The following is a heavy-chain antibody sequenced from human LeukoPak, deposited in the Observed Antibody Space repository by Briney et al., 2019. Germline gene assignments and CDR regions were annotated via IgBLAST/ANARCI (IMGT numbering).Heavy chain of an antibody. CDR1: GGTFSSYA. V-gene: IGHV1-69*04. Sequence: SVKVSCKASGGTFSSYAISWVRQAPGQGLEWMGRIIPILGIANYAQKFQGRVTITADKSTSTAYMELSSLRSEDTAVYYCARDVGKEADGPSVDYFDLWGQGTLVTVSS. CDR2: IIPILGIA. D-gene: IGHD2-15*01. J-gene: IGHJ4*02. CDR3: ARDVGKEADGPSVDYFDL.